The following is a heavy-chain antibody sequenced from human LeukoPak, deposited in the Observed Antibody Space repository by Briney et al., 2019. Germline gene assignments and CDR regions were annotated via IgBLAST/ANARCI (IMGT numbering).Heavy chain of an antibody. CDR2: MNPNSGNT. CDR3: ARWSEWMDQLGRRGFDY. J-gene: IGHJ4*02. D-gene: IGHD2-2*01. CDR1: GYTLTSYD. V-gene: IGHV1-8*01. Sequence: ASVKVSCKASGYTLTSYDINWVRQATGQGLEWMGWMNPNSGNTGYAQKFQGRVTMTRNTSISTAYMELSSLRSEDTAVYYCARWSEWMDQLGRRGFDYWGQGTLVTVSA.